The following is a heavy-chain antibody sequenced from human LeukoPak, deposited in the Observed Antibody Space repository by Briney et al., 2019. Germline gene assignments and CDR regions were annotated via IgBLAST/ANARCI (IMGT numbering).Heavy chain of an antibody. J-gene: IGHJ4*02. Sequence: PGGSLRLSCTASGFTFGDYAMSWFRPAPGKGLEWVGYIRSKAYGGTTEYAASVKGRFTISRDDSKSIAYLQMNSLKTEDTAVYYCTRVGEDYDNLPYYFDYWGQGTLVTVSS. CDR1: GFTFGDYA. V-gene: IGHV3-49*03. D-gene: IGHD3-16*01. CDR2: IRSKAYGGTT. CDR3: TRVGEDYDNLPYYFDY.